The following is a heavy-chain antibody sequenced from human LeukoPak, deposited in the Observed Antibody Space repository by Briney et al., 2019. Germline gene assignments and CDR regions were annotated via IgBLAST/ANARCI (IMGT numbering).Heavy chain of an antibody. CDR3: ARGSSINWYKYYFDY. D-gene: IGHD6-13*01. CDR2: INPNSGGT. V-gene: IGHV1-2*02. J-gene: IGHJ4*02. Sequence: ASVKVSCKASGYTFTGYYMHWVRQAPGQGLEWVGWINPNSGGTNYAQKFQGRVTMTRGTSISTAYMELTRLGSDDTAVYYCARGSSINWYKYYFDYWGQGTLVTVSS. CDR1: GYTFTGYY.